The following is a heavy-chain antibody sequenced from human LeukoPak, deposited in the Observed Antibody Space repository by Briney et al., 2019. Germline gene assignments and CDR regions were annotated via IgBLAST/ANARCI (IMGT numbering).Heavy chain of an antibody. D-gene: IGHD5-18*01. V-gene: IGHV4-39*01. CDR2: IYYSGST. Sequence: SETLSLTCTVSGGSISSSSYYWGWIRQPPGKGLEWIGSIYYSGSTYYNPSLKSRVTISVDTSKNQFSLKLSSVTAADTAVYYCARLWVDTAMVRRYWFDPWGQGTLVTVSS. CDR1: GGSISSSSYY. J-gene: IGHJ5*02. CDR3: ARLWVDTAMVRRYWFDP.